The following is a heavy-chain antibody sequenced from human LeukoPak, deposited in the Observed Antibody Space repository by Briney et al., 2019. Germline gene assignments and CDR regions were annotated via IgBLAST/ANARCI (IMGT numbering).Heavy chain of an antibody. J-gene: IGHJ4*02. Sequence: ASVKVSCKASGYTFTGNYMHWVRQAPGQGLEWMGWINPNSGGTNYAQKFQGRVTMTRDTSISTAYMELSRLRSDDTAVYYCASEDYGDYALDYWGQGTLVTVSS. CDR2: INPNSGGT. CDR1: GYTFTGNY. D-gene: IGHD4-17*01. CDR3: ASEDYGDYALDY. V-gene: IGHV1-2*02.